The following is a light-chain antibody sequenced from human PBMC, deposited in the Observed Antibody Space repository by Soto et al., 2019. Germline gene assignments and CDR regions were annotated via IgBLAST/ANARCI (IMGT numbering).Light chain of an antibody. CDR1: QSVSSNL. CDR2: GAS. Sequence: ETVLTQSPGTLSLSPGERATLSCRASQSVSSNLLAWYQEKPGQAPRLLIFGASRRATGIPDRFSGSGSGTDFTLTISSLQPEDFATYYCLQTYSTPGTFGQGTKLEIK. J-gene: IGKJ2*02. CDR3: LQTYSTPGT. V-gene: IGKV3-20*01.